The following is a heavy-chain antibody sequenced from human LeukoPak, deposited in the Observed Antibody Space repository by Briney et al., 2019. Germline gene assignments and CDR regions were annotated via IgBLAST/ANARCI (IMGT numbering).Heavy chain of an antibody. CDR3: ATTRGSGYYSFDY. CDR2: FDPEDGET. V-gene: IGHV1-24*01. CDR1: GYTLTELS. D-gene: IGHD3-3*01. J-gene: IGHJ4*02. Sequence: ASVKVSCTVSGYTLTELSLHWVRQAPGKGLEWMGGFDPEDGETIYAQKFQGRVTMTEDTSTDTAYMELSSLRSEDTAVYYCATTRGSGYYSFDYWGQGTLVTVSS.